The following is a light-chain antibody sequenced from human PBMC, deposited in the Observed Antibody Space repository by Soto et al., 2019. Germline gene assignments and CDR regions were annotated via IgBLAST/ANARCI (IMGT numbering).Light chain of an antibody. V-gene: IGKV3D-15*01. CDR2: GAS. CDR1: QSVSNTY. Sequence: ESVLALVSGTLSLSPGQGATLSCRASQSVSNTYLAWYQQKPGQAPRLLIYGASNRATGIPARFSGSGSGTEFTLTISSLQSEDFAVYYCQQYNNWPPWTFGQGTKVDIK. CDR3: QQYNNWPPWT. J-gene: IGKJ1*01.